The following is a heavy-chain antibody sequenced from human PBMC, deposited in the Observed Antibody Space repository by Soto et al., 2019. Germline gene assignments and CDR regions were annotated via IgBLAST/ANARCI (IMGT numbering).Heavy chain of an antibody. V-gene: IGHV1-18*04. CDR1: GYTFTSYG. CDR3: ARAISNLGYCSGGSCYSHHNWFDP. Sequence: ASVKVSCKASGYTFTSYGISWVRQAPGQGLEWMGWISAYNGNTNYAQKLQGRVTMTTDTSTSTAYMELRSLRSDDTAVCYCARAISNLGYCSGGSCYSHHNWFDPWGQGTLVTSPQ. D-gene: IGHD2-15*01. CDR2: ISAYNGNT. J-gene: IGHJ5*02.